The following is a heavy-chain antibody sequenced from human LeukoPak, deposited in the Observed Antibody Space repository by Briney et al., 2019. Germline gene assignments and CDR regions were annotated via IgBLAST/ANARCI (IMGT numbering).Heavy chain of an antibody. J-gene: IGHJ4*02. CDR2: ISSSSSYI. CDR1: GFTLISYS. Sequence: PGGSLRLSCAASGFTLISYSMNWVRQAPGKGLEWVSSISSSSSYIYYAESVKGRFTISRDNAKNSLYLQMNSLRAEDTAVYYCARDYGGNSNKVLDYWGQGTLVTVSS. D-gene: IGHD2-21*02. V-gene: IGHV3-21*01. CDR3: ARDYGGNSNKVLDY.